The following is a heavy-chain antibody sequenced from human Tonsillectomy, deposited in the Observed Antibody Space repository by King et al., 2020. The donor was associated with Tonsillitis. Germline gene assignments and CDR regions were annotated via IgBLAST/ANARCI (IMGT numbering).Heavy chain of an antibody. CDR2: IKEHGSEK. CDR3: ARSRFGYTFDI. J-gene: IGHJ3*02. D-gene: IGHD2-2*02. Sequence: VQLVESGGGLVQPGGSLRLSCAASGFTFSSYWMSWVRQAPGKGLEWVANIKEHGSEKYYGDSVKGRFSISRDNAKNSLYLQMNSLRAEDTAVYYCARSRFGYTFDIWGQGTMVTVSS. V-gene: IGHV3-7*03. CDR1: GFTFSSYW.